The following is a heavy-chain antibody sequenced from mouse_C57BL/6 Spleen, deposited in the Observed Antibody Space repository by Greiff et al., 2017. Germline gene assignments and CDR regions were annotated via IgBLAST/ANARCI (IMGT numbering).Heavy chain of an antibody. J-gene: IGHJ3*01. CDR2: IYPGDGDT. Sequence: QVQLKQSGPELVKPGASVKISCKASGYAFSSSWMNWVKQRPGKGLEWIGRIYPGDGDTNYNGKFKGKATLTADKSSSTAYMQLSSLTSEDSAVYFCARRRDYGYDDWFAYWGQGTLVTVSA. V-gene: IGHV1-82*01. CDR1: GYAFSSSW. CDR3: ARRRDYGYDDWFAY. D-gene: IGHD2-2*01.